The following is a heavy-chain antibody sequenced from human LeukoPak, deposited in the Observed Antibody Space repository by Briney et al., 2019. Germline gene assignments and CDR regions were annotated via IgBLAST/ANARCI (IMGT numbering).Heavy chain of an antibody. V-gene: IGHV3-66*01. D-gene: IGHD3-9*01. CDR2: TYSTGNK. CDR3: SREYFDWSRNYYYGMDV. CDR1: GFSVRGSY. J-gene: IGHJ6*02. Sequence: GGSLRLSCAASGFSVRGSYMSWVRQAPGKGLEWVSITYSTGNKYYADSVKGRFTISRDNSKNTLYLQMNSLRAEDTAVYYCSREYFDWSRNYYYGMDVWGQGTTVTVSS.